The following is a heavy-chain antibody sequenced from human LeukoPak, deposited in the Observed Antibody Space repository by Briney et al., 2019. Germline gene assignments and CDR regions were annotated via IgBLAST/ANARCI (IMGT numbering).Heavy chain of an antibody. CDR3: AKEGTTSGSYAYYYYYMDV. D-gene: IGHD1-26*01. CDR2: ISGSGGST. J-gene: IGHJ6*03. V-gene: IGHV3-23*01. Sequence: GGSPRLSCAASGFTFSSYAMSWVRQAPGKGLEWVSGISGSGGSTYYADSVKGRFTISRDNSRNTLYLQMNSLRAEDTAVYYCAKEGTTSGSYAYYYYYMDVWGKGATVTVSS. CDR1: GFTFSSYA.